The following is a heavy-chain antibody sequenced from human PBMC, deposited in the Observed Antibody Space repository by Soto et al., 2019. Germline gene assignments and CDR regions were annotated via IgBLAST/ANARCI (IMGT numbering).Heavy chain of an antibody. J-gene: IGHJ4*02. CDR2: IYHSGST. Sequence: SETLSLTCAVSGGSISSSNWWSWVRQPPGKGLEWVGEIYHSGSTNYNPSLKSRVTISVDKSKNQFSLKLSAVTAADTAVYYCASLAVAGTGEWDYWGQGTLVTVSS. CDR1: GGSISSSNW. CDR3: ASLAVAGTGEWDY. D-gene: IGHD6-19*01. V-gene: IGHV4-4*02.